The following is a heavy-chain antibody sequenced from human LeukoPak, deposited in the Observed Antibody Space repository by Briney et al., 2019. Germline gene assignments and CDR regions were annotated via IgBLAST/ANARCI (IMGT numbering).Heavy chain of an antibody. D-gene: IGHD1-26*01. CDR2: IFPADSDT. CDR1: GHSFSNYW. Sequence: GESLKISCKGSGHSFSNYWIAWVRRMPGKGLEWMGIIFPADSDTRYSPSLQGQVTISVDKSINTAYLQWSSLKASDSAMYYCARPPGVGATSFDYWGQGALVTVSS. CDR3: ARPPGVGATSFDY. V-gene: IGHV5-51*01. J-gene: IGHJ4*02.